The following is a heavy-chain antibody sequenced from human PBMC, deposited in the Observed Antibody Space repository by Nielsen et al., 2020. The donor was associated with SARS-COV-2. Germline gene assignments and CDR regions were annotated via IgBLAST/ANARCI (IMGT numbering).Heavy chain of an antibody. CDR1: GFTFSSYW. CDR3: ARDLGFGAYYYYGMDV. CDR2: IKQDGSEK. Sequence: GESLKISCAASGFTFSSYWMSWVRQAPGKGLEWVANIKQDGSEKYYVDSVKGRFTISRDNAKNSLFLQMNSLRAEDTAVYYCARDLGFGAYYYYGMDVWGQGTTVTVSS. J-gene: IGHJ6*02. V-gene: IGHV3-7*03. D-gene: IGHD3-10*01.